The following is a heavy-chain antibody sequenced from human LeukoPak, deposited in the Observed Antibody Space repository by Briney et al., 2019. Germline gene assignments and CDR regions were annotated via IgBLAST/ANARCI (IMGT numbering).Heavy chain of an antibody. J-gene: IGHJ3*02. D-gene: IGHD4-11*01. CDR3: ARERDYSNYGTLAFDI. V-gene: IGHV3-74*01. CDR2: INSDGSST. Sequence: GGSLRLSCAAPGFIFDNYAIHWVRQAPGKGLVWVSRINSDGSSTSYADSVKGRFTISRDNAKNTLYLQMNSLRAEDTAVYYCARERDYSNYGTLAFDIWGQGTMVTVSS. CDR1: GFIFDNYA.